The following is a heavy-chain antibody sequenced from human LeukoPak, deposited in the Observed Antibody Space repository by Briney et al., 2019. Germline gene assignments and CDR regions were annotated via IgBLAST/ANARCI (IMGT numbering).Heavy chain of an antibody. Sequence: PGESLKISCKGSGYSFTSYWIGWVRQMPGKGLEWMGIIYPGDSDTRYSPSFQGQVTISADKSTSTAYLQWSSLKASDTAMYYCARLYLHRGAMPHYFDYWGQGTLVTVSS. CDR2: IYPGDSDT. CDR3: ARLYLHRGAMPHYFDY. D-gene: IGHD3-10*01. V-gene: IGHV5-51*01. CDR1: GYSFTSYW. J-gene: IGHJ4*02.